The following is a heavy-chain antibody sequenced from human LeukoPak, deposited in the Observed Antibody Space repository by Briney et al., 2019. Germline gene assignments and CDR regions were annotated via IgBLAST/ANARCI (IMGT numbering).Heavy chain of an antibody. J-gene: IGHJ4*02. Sequence: PGGSLRLSCSASGFTFSSFPMHWVRQAPGKGLEYVSAISNNGDNTYYADSVKGRFTISRDDSNNTLYLQMSSLRAEDTAVYYCARRSSSSWLFDYWGQGTLVTVSS. CDR3: ARRSSSSWLFDY. D-gene: IGHD6-13*01. CDR2: ISNNGDNT. V-gene: IGHV3-64D*06. CDR1: GFTFSSFP.